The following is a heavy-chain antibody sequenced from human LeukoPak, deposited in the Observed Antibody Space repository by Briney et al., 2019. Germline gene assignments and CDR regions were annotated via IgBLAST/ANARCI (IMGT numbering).Heavy chain of an antibody. D-gene: IGHD3-22*01. CDR2: IYYSGST. CDR1: GGSISSGGYY. CDR3: ASVVASDSSGYYYEY. Sequence: MTSETLSLTCTVSGGSISSGGYYWSWIRQHPGKGLEWIGYIYYSGSTYYNPSLKSRVTISVDTSKNQFSLKLSSVTAADTAVYYCASVVASDSSGYYYEYWGQGTLVTVSS. J-gene: IGHJ4*02. V-gene: IGHV4-31*03.